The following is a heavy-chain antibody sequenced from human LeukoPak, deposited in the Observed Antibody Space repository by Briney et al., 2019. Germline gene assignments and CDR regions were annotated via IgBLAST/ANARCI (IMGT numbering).Heavy chain of an antibody. CDR1: GYTFTSYG. D-gene: IGHD6-13*01. Sequence: GASVKVSCKASGYTFTSYGISWVRQAPGQGLEWMGWISAYNGNTNYAQKLQGRVTMTTDTSTSTAYMELRSLRSDDTAVYYCARTIIAGPYYYYYYMDVWGKGTTVTVSS. V-gene: IGHV1-18*01. J-gene: IGHJ6*03. CDR3: ARTIIAGPYYYYYYMDV. CDR2: ISAYNGNT.